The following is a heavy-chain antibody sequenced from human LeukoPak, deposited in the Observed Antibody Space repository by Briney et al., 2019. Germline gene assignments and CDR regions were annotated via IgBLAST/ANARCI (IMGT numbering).Heavy chain of an antibody. J-gene: IGHJ5*01. V-gene: IGHV3-53*01. D-gene: IGHD2-15*01. Sequence: GGSLRLSCAASGFTINSIYMSWVRQAPGKGLEWLSVIYSGGNTCYADSVKGRFTFSRDNSKNTLYLQMNSLRAEDTAVYYCAREGCSSGSCYGWFDSWGQGTLVSVSS. CDR3: AREGCSSGSCYGWFDS. CDR1: GFTINSIY. CDR2: IYSGGNT.